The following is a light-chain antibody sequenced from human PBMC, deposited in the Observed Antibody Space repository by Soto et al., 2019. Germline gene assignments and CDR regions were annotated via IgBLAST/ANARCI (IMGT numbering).Light chain of an antibody. V-gene: IGLV3-25*03. Sequence: SYELTQPPSVSVSPGQTARITCSGDALPNQYAYWYQQKPVQAPVLGIYKDSERPSGIPERFSGSSAGTTVTLTISGVQAEDEADYYCQSADSSGTYVVFGGGTKLTVL. CDR3: QSADSSGTYVV. CDR2: KDS. J-gene: IGLJ2*01. CDR1: ALPNQY.